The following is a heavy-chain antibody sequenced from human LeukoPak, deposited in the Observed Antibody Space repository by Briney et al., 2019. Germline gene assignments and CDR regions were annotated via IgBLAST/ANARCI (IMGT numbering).Heavy chain of an antibody. CDR1: GGSISSYY. D-gene: IGHD5-18*01. J-gene: IGHJ4*02. Sequence: SETLSLTCTVSGGSISSYYWSWIRQPQGRDWSGLGMSTTVEPPTTTPSLKSRVTMSVDTSRTQFSLKLSTVTAADTALYFCARQYSYGPFDYWGQGTLVTVSS. CDR2: STTVEPP. V-gene: IGHV4-59*01. CDR3: ARQYSYGPFDY.